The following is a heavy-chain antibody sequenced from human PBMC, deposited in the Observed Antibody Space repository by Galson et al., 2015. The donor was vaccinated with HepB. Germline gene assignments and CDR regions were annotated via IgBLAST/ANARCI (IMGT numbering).Heavy chain of an antibody. J-gene: IGHJ5*02. D-gene: IGHD4-17*01. CDR1: GFSFSSYG. CDR3: AKESTVTTKNWFDP. V-gene: IGHV3-30*02. Sequence: SLRLSCAASGFSFSSYGMHWVRQAPGKGLEWVSFIRYDGTNEYYAGSVKGRFTISRDNSKNKLYLQMNSLRAEDTAVYYCAKESTVTTKNWFDPWGQGTLVTVSS. CDR2: IRYDGTNE.